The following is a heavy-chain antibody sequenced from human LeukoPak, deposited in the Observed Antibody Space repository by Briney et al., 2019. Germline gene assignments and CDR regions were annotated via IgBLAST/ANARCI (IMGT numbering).Heavy chain of an antibody. CDR3: AKDGGLWVSAHWGDS. CDR2: ISSSSSYI. D-gene: IGHD7-27*01. Sequence: GGSLRLSCAASGFTFSSYSMNWVRQAPGKGLEWVSSISSSSSYIYYADSVKGRFTISRDNSKNTLFLQMNSLRAEDTAVYYCAKDGGLWVSAHWGDSWGRGTLVTVSS. CDR1: GFTFSSYS. J-gene: IGHJ4*02. V-gene: IGHV3-21*04.